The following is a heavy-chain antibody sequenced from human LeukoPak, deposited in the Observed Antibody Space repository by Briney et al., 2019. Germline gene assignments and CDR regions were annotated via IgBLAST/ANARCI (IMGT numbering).Heavy chain of an antibody. CDR1: GFTISRDS. V-gene: IGHV3-66*01. Sequence: GGSLRLSCAASGFTISRDSMSWVRQAPGKGLEWVSVIYSGGSTYYADYVKCRFTISIDNSQNTLYLQMNSLSAEDTAVYYCARVTPYRAFDIWGQGTMVTVSS. CDR2: IYSGGST. D-gene: IGHD1-14*01. J-gene: IGHJ3*02. CDR3: ARVTPYRAFDI.